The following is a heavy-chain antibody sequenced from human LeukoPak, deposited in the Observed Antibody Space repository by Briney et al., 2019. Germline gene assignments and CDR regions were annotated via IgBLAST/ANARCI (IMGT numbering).Heavy chain of an antibody. CDR1: GGSISSSSYY. J-gene: IGHJ3*02. D-gene: IGHD2-15*01. Sequence: PSETLSLTCTVSGGSISSSSYYWSWIRQPPGKGLEWIGYIYYSGSTNYNPSLKSRVTISVDTSKNQFSLKLSSVTAADTAVYHCARGLGYCSGGSCLIPLDIWGQGTMVTVSS. V-gene: IGHV4-61*01. CDR3: ARGLGYCSGGSCLIPLDI. CDR2: IYYSGST.